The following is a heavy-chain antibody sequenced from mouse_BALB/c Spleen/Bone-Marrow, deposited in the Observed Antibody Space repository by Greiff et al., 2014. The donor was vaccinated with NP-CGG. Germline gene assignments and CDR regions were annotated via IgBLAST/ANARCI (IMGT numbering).Heavy chain of an antibody. Sequence: EVKLVESGGGLVQPGGSLKLSCATSGFTFSDYYMYWVRQTPEKRLEWVAYITKGGGSTYYPDIVKGRFTISRDNAKNTLYLQMSRLKSEDTAMYYCARQLVYAMDCWGQGTSVTVSS. CDR2: ITKGGGST. D-gene: IGHD4-1*01. CDR1: GFTFSDYY. CDR3: ARQLVYAMDC. J-gene: IGHJ4*01. V-gene: IGHV5-12*02.